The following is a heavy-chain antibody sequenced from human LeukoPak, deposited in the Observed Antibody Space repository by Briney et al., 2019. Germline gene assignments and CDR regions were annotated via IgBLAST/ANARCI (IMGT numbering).Heavy chain of an antibody. J-gene: IGHJ3*02. CDR2: MKGDGSVK. CDR1: GFTFSIYW. Sequence: QTGGSLRLSCAAAGFTFSIYWMSWVRQAPGKGLEWVASMKGDGSVKHFLDSVEGRFTISRDNAKNSLYLQMNSLRAEDTAVYYCARWDAYCSGGTCYFGDFAFDIWGQGTMVTVSS. CDR3: ARWDAYCSGGTCYFGDFAFDI. D-gene: IGHD2-15*01. V-gene: IGHV3-7*01.